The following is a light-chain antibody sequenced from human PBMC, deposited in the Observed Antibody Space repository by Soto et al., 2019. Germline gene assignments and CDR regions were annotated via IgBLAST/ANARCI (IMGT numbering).Light chain of an antibody. CDR1: SSDVGDYDY. Sequence: QSVLTQPASVSGSPGQSITISCTGTSSDVGDYDYVSWYQQHAGTAPKLIISEVSNRPSGISNRFSGSKSGNTASLTISGLQAEDEADYYCSSYTSSSALVFGGGTKLTVL. CDR3: SSYTSSSALV. J-gene: IGLJ2*01. CDR2: EVS. V-gene: IGLV2-14*01.